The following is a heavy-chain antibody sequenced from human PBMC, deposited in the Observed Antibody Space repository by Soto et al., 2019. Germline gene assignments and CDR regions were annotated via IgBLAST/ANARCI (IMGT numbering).Heavy chain of an antibody. V-gene: IGHV1-2*02. CDR2: IYPNSGAT. J-gene: IGHJ3*02. CDR1: GYTFTAYY. CDR3: ARDSHYDILTGYSRNACDM. Sequence: ASVKVSCKTSGYTFTAYYLHWVRQAPGQGLEWMGWIYPNSGATNYAQKFRGRVTMTTDTSIRTVYMELSRLRSDDTAVYYCARDSHYDILTGYSRNACDMWGQGTMVTV. D-gene: IGHD3-9*01.